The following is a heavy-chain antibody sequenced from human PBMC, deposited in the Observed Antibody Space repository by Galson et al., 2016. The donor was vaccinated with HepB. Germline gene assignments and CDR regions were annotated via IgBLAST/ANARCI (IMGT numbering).Heavy chain of an antibody. CDR3: ARDRDAFMASYYHYGMDV. CDR2: ISYDGSNT. D-gene: IGHD3-3*02. Sequence: SLRLSCAASGFTFSNYAMHWVRQAPGKGLEWVAVISYDGSNTFYADSVKGRFTISRDNSKNTLFLQMNSLKAEDTAVYYCARDRDAFMASYYHYGMDVWGQGTTVTVSS. J-gene: IGHJ6*02. V-gene: IGHV3-30-3*01. CDR1: GFTFSNYA.